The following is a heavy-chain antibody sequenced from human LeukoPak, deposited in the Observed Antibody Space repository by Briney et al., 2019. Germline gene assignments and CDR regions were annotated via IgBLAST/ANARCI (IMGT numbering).Heavy chain of an antibody. CDR2: ISYDGSNK. J-gene: IGHJ4*02. D-gene: IGHD2-2*01. CDR1: GFTFNNYG. Sequence: PGGSLRLSCAASGFTFNNYGMHWVRQAPGKGLEWVAVISYDGSNKYYADSVKGRFTISRDNAKNSLYLQMNSLRAEDTAVYYCAGPEGYCSSTSCYEYYWGQGTLVTVSS. CDR3: AGPEGYCSSTSCYEYY. V-gene: IGHV3-30*03.